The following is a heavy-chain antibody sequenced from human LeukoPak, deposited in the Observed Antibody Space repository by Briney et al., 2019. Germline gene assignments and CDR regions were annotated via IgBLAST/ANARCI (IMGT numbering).Heavy chain of an antibody. J-gene: IGHJ5*02. D-gene: IGHD1-1*01. CDR1: GGAISTSSYY. CDR2: IYYSGST. CDR3: SRTTPPSPAAPADT. Sequence: SETLSLTCTVSGGAISTSSYYWGWIRQPPGKGLEWTGSIYYSGSTYYNPSLKSRVTISVDTSKNQFSLKLSSVPAADTAVYYCSRTTPPSPAAPADTWGQGTLVSVSS. V-gene: IGHV4-39*01.